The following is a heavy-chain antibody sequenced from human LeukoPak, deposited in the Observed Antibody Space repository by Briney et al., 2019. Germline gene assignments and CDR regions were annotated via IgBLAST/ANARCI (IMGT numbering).Heavy chain of an antibody. V-gene: IGHV4-31*03. CDR1: GGSISSGGYY. CDR2: IYYSGST. D-gene: IGHD3-10*01. Sequence: PSETLSLTCTVSGGSISSGGYYWSWIRQHPGKGLEWIGYIYYSGSTYYNPSLKSRVTISVDTSKNQFSLKLSSVTAADTAVYYCARWLVRTNYFDHWGQGTLVTVSS. CDR3: ARWLVRTNYFDH. J-gene: IGHJ4*02.